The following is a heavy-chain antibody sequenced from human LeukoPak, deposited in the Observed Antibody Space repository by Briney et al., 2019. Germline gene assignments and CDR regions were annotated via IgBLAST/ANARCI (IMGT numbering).Heavy chain of an antibody. CDR2: INSDGSST. Sequence: GGSLRLSCAASGFTVSSNYMSWVRQAPGKGLVCVSRINSDGSSTTYADSVKGRFTISRDNAKNTLYLQMNSLRAEDTAVYYCARATSLQFMGAYDNWGQGTLVTVSS. D-gene: IGHD1-26*01. CDR1: GFTVSSNY. V-gene: IGHV3-74*01. J-gene: IGHJ4*02. CDR3: ARATSLQFMGAYDN.